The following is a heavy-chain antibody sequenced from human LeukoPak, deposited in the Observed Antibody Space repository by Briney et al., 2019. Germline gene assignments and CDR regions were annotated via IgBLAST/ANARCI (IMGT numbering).Heavy chain of an antibody. Sequence: GGSLRLSCAASGFIFSNYAVHWVRQAPGKGLEWVAVISYDGSNKYYADSVKGRFTISRGNAKNSLYLQMNSLRAEDTAVCYCARDEGVSFDYWGQGTLVTVSS. CDR3: ARDEGVSFDY. J-gene: IGHJ4*02. CDR1: GFIFSNYA. CDR2: ISYDGSNK. V-gene: IGHV3-30-3*01.